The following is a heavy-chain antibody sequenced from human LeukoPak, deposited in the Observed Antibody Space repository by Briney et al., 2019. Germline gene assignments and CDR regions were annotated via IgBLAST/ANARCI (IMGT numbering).Heavy chain of an antibody. CDR2: IYYSGST. CDR3: ARCATELRYFDWSLPGWYFDL. Sequence: KSSETLSLTCTVSGGSVSSGSYYWSWIRQPPGKGLEWIGYIYYSGSTNYNPSLKSRVTISVDTSKNQFSLKLSSVTAADTAVYYCARCATELRYFDWSLPGWYFDLWGRGTLVTVSS. V-gene: IGHV4-61*01. D-gene: IGHD3-9*01. J-gene: IGHJ2*01. CDR1: GGSVSSGSYY.